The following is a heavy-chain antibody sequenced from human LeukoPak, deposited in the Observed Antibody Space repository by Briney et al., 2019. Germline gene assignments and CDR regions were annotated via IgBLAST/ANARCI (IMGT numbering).Heavy chain of an antibody. D-gene: IGHD1/OR15-1a*01. CDR2: IYSGGTT. V-gene: IGHV3-53*01. Sequence: PGGSLRLSCAASGFTASSNFMSWVRKAPGKGLEWVSVIYSGGTTYYADSVKGRFTISRDNSKNTLYLQMNSLRAEDTAVYYCARDGYGNNYMDVWGKGTTVTVSS. CDR3: ARDGYGNNYMDV. J-gene: IGHJ6*03. CDR1: GFTASSNF.